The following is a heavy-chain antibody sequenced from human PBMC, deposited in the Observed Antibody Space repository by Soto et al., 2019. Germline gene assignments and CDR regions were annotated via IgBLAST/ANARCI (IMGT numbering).Heavy chain of an antibody. CDR3: AKSRAVRGVIVFFDY. CDR2: ISGSGDYT. CDR1: GFTFSTYA. V-gene: IGHV3-23*01. Sequence: EVQLLESGGGLAQPGGSLRLSCAASGFTFSTYAMSWVRQAPGKGLEWVSAISGSGDYTYYADSVKGRFTISRDNSKNTLYLQMNSLRAEDTAVYYCAKSRAVRGVIVFFDYWGQGTLVTVSS. J-gene: IGHJ4*02. D-gene: IGHD3-10*01.